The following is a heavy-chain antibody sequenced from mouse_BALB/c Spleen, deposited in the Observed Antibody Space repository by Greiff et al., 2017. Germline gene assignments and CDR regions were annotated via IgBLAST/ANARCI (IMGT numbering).Heavy chain of an antibody. D-gene: IGHD3-3*01. Sequence: LVESGGGLVQPGGSRKLSCAASGFTFSSFGMHWVRQAPEKGLEWVAYISSGSSTIYYADTVKGRFTISRDNPKNTLFLQMTSLRSEDTAMYYCARGDSLYAMDYWGQGTSVTVSS. CDR2: ISSGSSTI. V-gene: IGHV5-17*02. CDR1: GFTFSSFG. CDR3: ARGDSLYAMDY. J-gene: IGHJ4*01.